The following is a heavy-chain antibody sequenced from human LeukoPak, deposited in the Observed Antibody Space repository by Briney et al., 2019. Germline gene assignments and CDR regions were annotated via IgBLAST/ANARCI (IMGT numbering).Heavy chain of an antibody. Sequence: PSETLSLTCTVSGDSISSYYWNWIRQPPGKGLEWIGHVHYSGGTNYNPSLKSRVTISVDTASNQFSLKLISVTAADTAVYYCARRVQMSSASATSNTRLDPWGQGTLVTVSS. D-gene: IGHD3-10*01. J-gene: IGHJ5*02. CDR1: GDSISSYY. CDR2: VHYSGGT. CDR3: ARRVQMSSASATSNTRLDP. V-gene: IGHV4-59*01.